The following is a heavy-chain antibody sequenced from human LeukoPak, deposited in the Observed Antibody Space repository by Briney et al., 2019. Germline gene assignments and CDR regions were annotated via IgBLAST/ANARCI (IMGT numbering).Heavy chain of an antibody. Sequence: GASVKVSCKTSGYRFSDYYMHWVRQAPGQGLEWMGIINPSGGSTSYAQKFQGRVTMTRDTSTSTVYMELSSLRSEDTAVYYCARGDSIAAAEFNYWGQGTLVTVSS. J-gene: IGHJ4*02. CDR3: ARGDSIAAAEFNY. V-gene: IGHV1-46*01. CDR1: GYRFSDYY. D-gene: IGHD6-13*01. CDR2: INPSGGST.